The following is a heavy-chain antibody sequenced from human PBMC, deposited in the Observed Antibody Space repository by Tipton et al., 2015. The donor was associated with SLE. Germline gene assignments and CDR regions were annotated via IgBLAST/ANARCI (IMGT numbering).Heavy chain of an antibody. D-gene: IGHD6-19*01. CDR2: IYFSGNT. Sequence: GLVKPSETLSLSCSVSGDSLTNTDFYWGWMRQPPGKGLEWIGSIYFSGNTYYNPSLESRVSISIDTSKNQFSLKMTSVTAADTAVYYCAKSSAVAGRGGDYWGQGTLVTVSP. J-gene: IGHJ4*02. CDR1: GDSLTNTDFY. CDR3: AKSSAVAGRGGDY. V-gene: IGHV4-39*07.